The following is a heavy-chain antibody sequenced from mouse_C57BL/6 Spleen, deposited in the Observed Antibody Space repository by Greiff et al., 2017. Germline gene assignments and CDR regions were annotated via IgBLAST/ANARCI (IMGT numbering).Heavy chain of an antibody. CDR3: VREDYSLYYFDY. CDR1: GFSFNTYA. V-gene: IGHV10-1*01. CDR2: IRSKSNNYAT. J-gene: IGHJ2*01. Sequence: EVQRVESGGGLVQPKGSLKLSCAASGFSFNTYAMNWVRQAPGKGLEWVARIRSKSNNYATYYADSVKDRFTISRDDSESMLYLQMNNLKTEDTAMYYCVREDYSLYYFDYWGQGTTLTVSS. D-gene: IGHD2-12*01.